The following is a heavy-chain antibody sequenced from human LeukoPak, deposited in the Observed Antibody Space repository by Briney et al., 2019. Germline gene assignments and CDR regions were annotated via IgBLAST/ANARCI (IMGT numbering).Heavy chain of an antibody. D-gene: IGHD4-23*01. Sequence: GGSLRLSCAASGFTFSSYAMYWVRQAPGEGLEWVSAISGSGGSTYYADSVEGRFTISRDNSKNTLYLQMNSLRAEDTAVYYCAKQRGMYYGGNLAEYFQHWGQGTLVTVSS. J-gene: IGHJ1*01. CDR1: GFTFSSYA. CDR3: AKQRGMYYGGNLAEYFQH. CDR2: ISGSGGST. V-gene: IGHV3-23*01.